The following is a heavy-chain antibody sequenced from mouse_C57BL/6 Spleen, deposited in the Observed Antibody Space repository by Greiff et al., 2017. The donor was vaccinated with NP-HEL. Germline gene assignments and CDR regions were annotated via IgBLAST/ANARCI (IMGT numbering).Heavy chain of an antibody. CDR1: GYAFSSSW. CDR3: ARSNTSRYFDY. Sequence: VKLQQSGPELVKPGASVKISCKASGYAFSSSWMNWVKQRPGKGLEWIGRIYPGDGDTNYNGKFKGKATLTADKSSSTAYMQLSSLTSEDSAVYFCARSNTSRYFDYWGQGTTLTVSS. D-gene: IGHD5-2*01. CDR2: IYPGDGDT. V-gene: IGHV1-82*01. J-gene: IGHJ2*01.